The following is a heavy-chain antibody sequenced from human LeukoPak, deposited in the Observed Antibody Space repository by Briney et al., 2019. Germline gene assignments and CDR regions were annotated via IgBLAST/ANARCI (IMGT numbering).Heavy chain of an antibody. Sequence: SETLSLTCTVSGGSISSYYWSWIRQPPGKGLEWFGYIYYSGSTNYNPSLKSRVTISVDTSKNQFSLKLSSVTAADTAVYYCARALRGHYYDSSGYYYYFDYWGQGTPVTVSS. D-gene: IGHD3-22*01. J-gene: IGHJ4*02. V-gene: IGHV4-59*01. CDR1: GGSISSYY. CDR2: IYYSGST. CDR3: ARALRGHYYDSSGYYYYFDY.